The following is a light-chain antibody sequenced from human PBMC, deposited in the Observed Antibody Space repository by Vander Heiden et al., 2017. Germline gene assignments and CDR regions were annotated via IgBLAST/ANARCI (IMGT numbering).Light chain of an antibody. J-gene: IGKJ2*01. CDR3: QQLNSYPHMYN. V-gene: IGKV1-9*01. Sequence: DIQLTQSPSFLSASVGDRVTITCRASQGISSYLAWYQQKPGKAPKLLIYAASTLQSGVPSRFSGSGSGTEFTLTISSLQPEDFATYYCQQLNSYPHMYNVGQGTKLEIK. CDR2: AAS. CDR1: QGISSY.